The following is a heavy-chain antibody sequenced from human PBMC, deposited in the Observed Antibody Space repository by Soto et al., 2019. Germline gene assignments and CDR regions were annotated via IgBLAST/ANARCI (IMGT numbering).Heavy chain of an antibody. CDR3: AGPLVVVAATPFDAFDI. CDR2: IYSGGST. J-gene: IGHJ3*02. V-gene: IGHV3-66*04. CDR1: GFTVSSNY. D-gene: IGHD2-15*01. Sequence: EVQLVESGGGLVQPGGSLRLSCAASGFTVSSNYMSWVRQAPGKGLEWVSVIYSGGSTYYADSVKGRFTISRDNSKNTLYLQMNSLRAEDTAVYYCAGPLVVVAATPFDAFDIWGQGTMVTVSS.